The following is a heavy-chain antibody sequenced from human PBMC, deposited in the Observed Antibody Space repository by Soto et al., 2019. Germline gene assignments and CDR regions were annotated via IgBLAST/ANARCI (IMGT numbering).Heavy chain of an antibody. CDR1: GFTFSSYG. V-gene: IGHV3-30*18. D-gene: IGHD2-2*01. CDR2: ISYDGSNK. CDR3: AKVHKDIVVVPAGYPSYYGMDV. J-gene: IGHJ6*02. Sequence: GGSLRLSCAASGFTFSSYGMHWVRQAPGKGLEWVAVISYDGSNKYYADSVKGRFTISRDNSKNTLYLQMNSLRAEDTAVYYCAKVHKDIVVVPAGYPSYYGMDVWGQGTTVTVSS.